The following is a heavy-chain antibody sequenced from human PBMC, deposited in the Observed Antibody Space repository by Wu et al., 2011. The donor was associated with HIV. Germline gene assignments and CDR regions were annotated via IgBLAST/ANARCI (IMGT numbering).Heavy chain of an antibody. Sequence: QVHLVQSGAEVKKPGASVKVSCKASGYTFTGYYMHWVRQAPGQGLEWMGWINPNSGGTNYAQKFQGRVTMTRDTSVSTAYMELSRLRSDDTAVYYCARVTPSFHDYYYYMDVWGKGTTVTVSS. CDR3: ARVTPSFHDYYYYMDV. CDR2: INPNSGGT. D-gene: IGHD3-16*01. CDR1: GYTFTGYY. J-gene: IGHJ6*03. V-gene: IGHV1-2*02.